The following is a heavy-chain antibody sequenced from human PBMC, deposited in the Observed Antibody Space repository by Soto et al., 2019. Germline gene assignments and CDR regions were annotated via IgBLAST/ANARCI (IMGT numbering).Heavy chain of an antibody. CDR3: ARSRTAWTHAFDI. J-gene: IGHJ3*02. V-gene: IGHV3-53*04. CDR2: IYSGGST. Sequence: SLRLSCAASGFTVSSNYMSWVRQAPGKGLEWVSVIYSGGSTYYADSVKGRFTISRHNSKNTLYLQMNSLRAEDTAVYYCARSRTAWTHAFDIWGQGTMVTVSS. D-gene: IGHD2-2*01. CDR1: GFTVSSNY.